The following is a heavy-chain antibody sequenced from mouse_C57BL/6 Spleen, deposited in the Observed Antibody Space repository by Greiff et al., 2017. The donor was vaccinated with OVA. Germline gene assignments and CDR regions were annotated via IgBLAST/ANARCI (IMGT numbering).Heavy chain of an antibody. CDR2: IRNKANNHAT. D-gene: IGHD2-1*01. J-gene: IGHJ3*01. Sequence: DVMLVESGGGLVQPGGSMKLSCAASGFTFSDAWMDWVRQSPEKGLEWVAEIRNKANNHATYYAESVKGRFTISRDDSKSSVYLQMNSLRAEDTGIYYWTSPYGNYQAWFAYWGQGTLVTVSA. CDR1: GFTFSDAW. V-gene: IGHV6-6*01. CDR3: TSPYGNYQAWFAY.